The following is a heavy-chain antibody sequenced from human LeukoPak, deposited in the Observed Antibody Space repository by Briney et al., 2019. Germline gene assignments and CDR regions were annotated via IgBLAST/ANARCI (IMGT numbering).Heavy chain of an antibody. CDR2: INHSGST. Sequence: GSLRLSCAVSGFTFSSYSMSWVRQPPGKGLEWIGEINHSGSTNYNPSLKSRVTISVDTSKNQFSLKLSSVTAADTAVYYCARSPLEYQPHFDYWGQGTLVTVSS. V-gene: IGHV4-34*01. J-gene: IGHJ4*02. D-gene: IGHD2-2*01. CDR1: GFTFSSYS. CDR3: ARSPLEYQPHFDY.